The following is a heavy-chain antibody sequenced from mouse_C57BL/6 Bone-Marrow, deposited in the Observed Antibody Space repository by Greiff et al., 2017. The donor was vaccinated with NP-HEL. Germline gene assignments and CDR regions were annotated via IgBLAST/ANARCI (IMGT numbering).Heavy chain of an antibody. D-gene: IGHD1-1*01. Sequence: QVQLKQSGAELVKPGASVKLSCKASGYTFTSYWMHWVKQRPGQGLEWIGMIHPNSGSTNYNEKFKSKATLTVDKSSSTAYMQLSSLTSEDSAVYYCARSLYYGSSWFAYWGQGTLVTVSA. CDR2: IHPNSGST. CDR3: ARSLYYGSSWFAY. V-gene: IGHV1-64*01. J-gene: IGHJ3*01. CDR1: GYTFTSYW.